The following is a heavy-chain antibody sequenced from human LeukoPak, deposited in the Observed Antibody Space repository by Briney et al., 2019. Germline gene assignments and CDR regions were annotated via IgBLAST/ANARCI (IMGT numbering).Heavy chain of an antibody. CDR2: IIPILGIA. CDR1: GGTFSSYA. CDR3: ARGGTYYYDSSGYSFFDY. D-gene: IGHD3-22*01. V-gene: IGHV1-69*04. J-gene: IGHJ4*02. Sequence: GSSVKVSCKASGGTFSSYAISWVRQAPGQGLEWMGRIIPILGIANYAQKFQGRVTITADKSTSTAYMELSSLRAEDTAVYYCARGGTYYYDSSGYSFFDYWGQGTLVTVSS.